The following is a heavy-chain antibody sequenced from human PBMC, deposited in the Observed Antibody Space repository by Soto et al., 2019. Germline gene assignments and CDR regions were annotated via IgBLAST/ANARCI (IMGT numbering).Heavy chain of an antibody. J-gene: IGHJ6*02. CDR2: IYYSGST. D-gene: IGHD5-12*01. V-gene: IGHV4-59*01. Sequence: QVQLQESGPGLVKPSETLSLTCTVSGDSINSYYWSWIRQPPGKGLECIGYIYYSGSTNYNPPLKSRVTISIATSKNQFSLKLSSVTAADTAVYYCARRLYDFSATMDVWGQGTTVTVSS. CDR3: ARRLYDFSATMDV. CDR1: GDSINSYY.